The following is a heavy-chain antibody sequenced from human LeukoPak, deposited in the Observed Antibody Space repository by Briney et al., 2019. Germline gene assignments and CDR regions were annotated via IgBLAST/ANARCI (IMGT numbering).Heavy chain of an antibody. V-gene: IGHV3-48*04. D-gene: IGHD2-2*01. Sequence: GGSLRLSCAASGFTFSSYSMNWVRQAPGKGLEWVSYISSASGSIYYADSVKGRFTISRDNVKNSLFLQMSSLRAEDTAVYYCARLPAYCSSTSCYYDYWGQGTLVTVSS. CDR2: ISSASGSI. CDR3: ARLPAYCSSTSCYYDY. CDR1: GFTFSSYS. J-gene: IGHJ4*02.